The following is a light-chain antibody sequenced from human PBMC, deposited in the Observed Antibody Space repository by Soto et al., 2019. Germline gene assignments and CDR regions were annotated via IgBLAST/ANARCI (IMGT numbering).Light chain of an antibody. Sequence: DIHLTQSPSTLSASVGDRITITCRASQSVSIWLAWYRQKPGKAPEVLVWDASSLQRGVPSRFSRSGSGTEFTLTISSLQPDDFAIYYCQQYNGYSAWTFGQGTKVDIK. CDR3: QQYNGYSAWT. J-gene: IGKJ1*01. V-gene: IGKV1-5*01. CDR2: DAS. CDR1: QSVSIW.